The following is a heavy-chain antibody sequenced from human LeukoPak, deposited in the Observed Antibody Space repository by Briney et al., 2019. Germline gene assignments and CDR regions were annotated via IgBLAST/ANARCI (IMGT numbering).Heavy chain of an antibody. CDR2: ISGSGGST. J-gene: IGHJ6*03. Sequence: GGSLRLSCAASGFTFSSYAMSWVRQAPGKGLEWVSAISGSGGSTYYADSVRGRFTISRDNSKNTLYLQMNSLRAEDTAVYYCAKTQNNYYYYMDVWGKGTTVTVSS. CDR1: GFTFSSYA. CDR3: AKTQNNYYYYMDV. V-gene: IGHV3-23*01.